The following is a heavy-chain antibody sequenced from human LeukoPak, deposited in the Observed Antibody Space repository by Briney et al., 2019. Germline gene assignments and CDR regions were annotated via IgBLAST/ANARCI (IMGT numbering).Heavy chain of an antibody. CDR2: IYTSGST. D-gene: IGHD6-19*01. CDR3: AKFGQVAGTGGDY. V-gene: IGHV4-61*02. Sequence: SETLSLTCTVSGGSISSGSYYWSWIRQPAGKGLKWIGRIYTSGSTNYNPSLKSRVTISVDTSKNQFSLKLSSVTAADTAVYYCAKFGQVAGTGGDYWGQGMPVTVSS. CDR1: GGSISSGSYY. J-gene: IGHJ4*02.